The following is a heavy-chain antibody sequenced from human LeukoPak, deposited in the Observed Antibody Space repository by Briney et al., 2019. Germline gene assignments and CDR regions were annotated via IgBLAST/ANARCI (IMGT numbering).Heavy chain of an antibody. V-gene: IGHV1-69*13. D-gene: IGHD5-12*01. CDR3: ARALFKYSGYDQIKYFDY. Sequence: SVKVSCKASGGTFSSYAISWVRQAPGQGLEWMGGIIPIFGTANYAQEFQGRVTITADESTSTAYMELSSLRSEDTAVYYCARALFKYSGYDQIKYFDYWGQGTLVTVSS. CDR2: IIPIFGTA. J-gene: IGHJ4*02. CDR1: GGTFSSYA.